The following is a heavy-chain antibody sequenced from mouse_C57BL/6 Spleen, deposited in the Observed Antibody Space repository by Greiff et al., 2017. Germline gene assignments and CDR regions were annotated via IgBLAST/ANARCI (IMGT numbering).Heavy chain of an antibody. D-gene: IGHD1-1*01. CDR3: ARYPYYCGSSHGGLAY. CDR2: IYPGSGST. Sequence: QVQLQQPGAELVKPGASVKMSCKASGYTFTSYWITWVKQRPGQGLEWIGDIYPGSGSTNYNEKFNIKATLTVATSSITDYMQLSSLKSEDSAVYYCARYPYYCGSSHGGLAYWGQGTLVTVSA. CDR1: GYTFTSYW. V-gene: IGHV1-55*01. J-gene: IGHJ3*01.